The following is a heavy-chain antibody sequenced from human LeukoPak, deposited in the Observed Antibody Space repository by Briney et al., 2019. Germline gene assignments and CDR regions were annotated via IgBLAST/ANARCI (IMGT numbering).Heavy chain of an antibody. V-gene: IGHV1-3*01. CDR1: GYTFTSYA. J-gene: IGHJ6*02. Sequence: ASVKVSCTASGYTFTSYAMHWVRQAPGQRLEWMGWINAGNGNTKYSQKFQGRVTITRDTSASTAYMELSSLRSEDTAVYYCARVWGSADYYYYGMDVWGQGTTVTVSS. D-gene: IGHD3-16*01. CDR3: ARVWGSADYYYYGMDV. CDR2: INAGNGNT.